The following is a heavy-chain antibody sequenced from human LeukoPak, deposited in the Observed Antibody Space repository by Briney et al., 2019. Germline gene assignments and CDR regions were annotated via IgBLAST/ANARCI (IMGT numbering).Heavy chain of an antibody. CDR3: AKDLTTYYYDSSGYYGG. CDR1: GFTFSSYA. D-gene: IGHD3-22*01. CDR2: ISGSGSST. V-gene: IGHV3-23*01. Sequence: GGSLRLSCAASGFTFSSYAMTWVRQAPGKGLEWVSGISGSGSSTYYADSVKGRFTIFRDNSKNTQYLQMNSLRAEDTAVYYCAKDLTTYYYDSSGYYGGWGQGTLVTVSS. J-gene: IGHJ4*02.